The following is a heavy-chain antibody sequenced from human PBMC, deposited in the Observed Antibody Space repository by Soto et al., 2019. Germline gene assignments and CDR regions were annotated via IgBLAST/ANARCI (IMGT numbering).Heavy chain of an antibody. CDR2: TGSGTGPG. V-gene: IGHV1-69*06. CDR1: GGSLSTNP. J-gene: IGHJ4*02. D-gene: IGHD2-15*01. Sequence: QVQLVQSGTEVKKPGSSVKVSCKASGGSLSTNPISWVRQAPGQGLEWMGGTGSGTGPGNHAQKFQGRLTVNADKSTSTVYMELTNLSSEDTDVYYWARRDSGGFYRCFDSWGQGTLVTVSS. CDR3: ARRDSGGFYRCFDS.